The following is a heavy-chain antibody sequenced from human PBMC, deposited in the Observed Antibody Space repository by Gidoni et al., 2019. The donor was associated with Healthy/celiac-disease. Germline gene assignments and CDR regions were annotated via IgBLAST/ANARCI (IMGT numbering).Heavy chain of an antibody. CDR3: AKDMGIAVAGTFDY. CDR2: ISWNSGSI. Sequence: EVQLVESGGGLVQPGRSLRLSCAASGFTFDDYAMHWVRQAPGEGLEWVSGISWNSGSIGYADSVKGQFTISRDNAKNSLYLQMNSLRAEDTALYYCAKDMGIAVAGTFDYWGQGTLVTVSS. J-gene: IGHJ4*02. D-gene: IGHD6-19*01. CDR1: GFTFDDYA. V-gene: IGHV3-9*01.